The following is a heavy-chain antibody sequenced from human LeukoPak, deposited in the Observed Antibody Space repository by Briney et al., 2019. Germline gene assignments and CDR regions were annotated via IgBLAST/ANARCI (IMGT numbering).Heavy chain of an antibody. Sequence: SETLSLTCTVSGGSISSSSYYWGWIRQPPGKGLEWIGIIYYSGSTYYNPSLKSRLTISVDTSKYQFSLKLSSVTATDTAVYYCARRGYCSSTSCYEYWFDPWGQGTLVTVSS. CDR2: IYYSGST. CDR3: ARRGYCSSTSCYEYWFDP. J-gene: IGHJ5*02. CDR1: GGSISSSSYY. D-gene: IGHD2-2*01. V-gene: IGHV4-39*01.